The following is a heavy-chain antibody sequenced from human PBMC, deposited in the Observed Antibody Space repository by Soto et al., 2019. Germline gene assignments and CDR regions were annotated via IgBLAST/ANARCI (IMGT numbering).Heavy chain of an antibody. J-gene: IGHJ4*02. Sequence: GGSLRLSCAASGFTFSTYSMNWVRQAPGKGLEWVSSISSSSSYIFYADSVKGRFTISRDNAKNSLYLQMNSLRAEDTAVYYCATSGGGSYRLSPDYWGQGTLVTVSS. D-gene: IGHD3-16*02. CDR1: GFTFSTYS. V-gene: IGHV3-21*01. CDR3: ATSGGGSYRLSPDY. CDR2: ISSSSSYI.